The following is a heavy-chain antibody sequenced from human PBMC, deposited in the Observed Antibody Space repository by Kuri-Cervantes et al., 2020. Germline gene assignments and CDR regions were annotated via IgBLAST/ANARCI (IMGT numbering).Heavy chain of an antibody. V-gene: IGHV7-4-1*02. CDR1: GYSFISYA. Sequence: ASVKVSCKASGYSFISYAMNWVRQAPGQGLEWTGWINTNTGNPTYAQGFTGRFVFSLGTSVSTAYLQISSLKAEDTAVYYCATDRGYSSGWYYFDYWGQGTLVTVSS. J-gene: IGHJ4*02. D-gene: IGHD6-19*01. CDR3: ATDRGYSSGWYYFDY. CDR2: INTNTGNP.